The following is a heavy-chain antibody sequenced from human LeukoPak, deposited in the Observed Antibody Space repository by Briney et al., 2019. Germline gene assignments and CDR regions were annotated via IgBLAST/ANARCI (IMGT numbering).Heavy chain of an antibody. J-gene: IGHJ4*02. CDR2: MSYRGTT. CDR3: ARVRRDIVATIPPYFDY. CDR1: GGYISGYY. V-gene: IGHV4-39*07. Sequence: SETLSLTCTVSGGYISGYYWTWIRQPPGKGLEWIGSMSYRGTTYYNPSLKSRVTISVDTSKNQFSLKLSSVTAADTAMYYCARVRRDIVATIPPYFDYWGQGTLVTVSS. D-gene: IGHD5-12*01.